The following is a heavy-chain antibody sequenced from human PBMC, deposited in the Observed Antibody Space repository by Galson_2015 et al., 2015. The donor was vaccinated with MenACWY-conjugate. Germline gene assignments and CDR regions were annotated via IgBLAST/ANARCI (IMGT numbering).Heavy chain of an antibody. CDR1: GFTFSSYW. D-gene: IGHD4-23*01. V-gene: IGHV3-74*01. Sequence: SLRLSCAASGFTFSSYWMHWVRQAPGKGLLWVSRINNDGSDTSYADSVKGRFTISRDNAKSTLYLQMSSLRAEDTAVYYCARDNSAGPDLFDYWGQGTLVTVSS. CDR3: ARDNSAGPDLFDY. J-gene: IGHJ4*02. CDR2: INNDGSDT.